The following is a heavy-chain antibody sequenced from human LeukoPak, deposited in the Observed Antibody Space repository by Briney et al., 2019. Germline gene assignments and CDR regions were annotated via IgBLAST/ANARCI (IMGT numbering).Heavy chain of an antibody. V-gene: IGHV1-46*01. CDR3: AREGVIAVAGTGAYYYYYYMDV. D-gene: IGHD6-19*01. J-gene: IGHJ6*03. Sequence: GASVKVSCKASGYTFTSYYMHWVRQAPGQGLEWMGIINPSGGSTSYAQKFQGRVTMTRDTSTSTVYMELSSLRSEDTAVYYCAREGVIAVAGTGAYYYYYYMDVWGKGTTVTISS. CDR2: INPSGGST. CDR1: GYTFTSYY.